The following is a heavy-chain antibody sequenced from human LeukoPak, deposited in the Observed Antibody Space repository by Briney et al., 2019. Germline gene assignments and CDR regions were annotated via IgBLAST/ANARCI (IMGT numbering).Heavy chain of an antibody. J-gene: IGHJ5*02. CDR2: INHSGST. Sequence: SETLSLTCAVYGGSFSGYYWSWIRQPPGKGLEWIGEINHSGSTNYNPSLKSRVTISVDTSKNQFSLKLSSVTAADTAVYYCARNIITFGGVIGSWGQGTLVTVSS. CDR3: ARNIITFGGVIGS. V-gene: IGHV4-34*01. CDR1: GGSFSGYY. D-gene: IGHD3-16*02.